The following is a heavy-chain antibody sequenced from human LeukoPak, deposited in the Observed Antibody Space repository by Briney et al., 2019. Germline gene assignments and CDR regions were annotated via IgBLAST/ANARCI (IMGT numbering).Heavy chain of an antibody. Sequence: GGSLRLSCVASGFTFSNYWMSWVRQAPGKGLEWVANVKPDESEKYYGDSVKGRFTISRDNAKNTLYLQMNSLRAEDTAVYYCAIIGGYYYDSSGYPEKNYFDYWGQGTLVTVSS. CDR2: VKPDESEK. CDR1: GFTFSNYW. D-gene: IGHD3-22*01. J-gene: IGHJ4*02. V-gene: IGHV3-7*01. CDR3: AIIGGYYYDSSGYPEKNYFDY.